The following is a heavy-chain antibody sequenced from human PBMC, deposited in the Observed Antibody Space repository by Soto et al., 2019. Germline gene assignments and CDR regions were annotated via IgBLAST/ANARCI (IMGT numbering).Heavy chain of an antibody. CDR2: IWYDGSNK. V-gene: IGHV3-33*01. Sequence: GSLRLSCAASGFTFSSSGMHWVRQAPGKGLEWVAVIWYDGSNKYYADSVKGRFTISRDNSKNTLYLQMNSLRAEDTAVYYCAGVPVFESSNWHGNLDYWGQGTPVTVSS. CDR3: AGVPVFESSNWHGNLDY. CDR1: GFTFSSSG. D-gene: IGHD6-13*01. J-gene: IGHJ4*02.